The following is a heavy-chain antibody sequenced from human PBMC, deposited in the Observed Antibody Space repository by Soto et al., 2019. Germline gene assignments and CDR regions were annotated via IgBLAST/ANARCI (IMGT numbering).Heavy chain of an antibody. D-gene: IGHD4-17*01. V-gene: IGHV3-74*01. J-gene: IGHJ4*02. CDR1: GFNFSVYW. CDR2: LNSDGTYA. CDR3: ARGGAYGDYRSDF. Sequence: PGGSLRLSCAASGFNFSVYWMHWVRQAPGKGLVWVARLNSDGTYASSAGSVKGRLTISRDNAKNTLYLQLNSLRAEDTAVYYCARGGAYGDYRSDFWGQGTLVTVSS.